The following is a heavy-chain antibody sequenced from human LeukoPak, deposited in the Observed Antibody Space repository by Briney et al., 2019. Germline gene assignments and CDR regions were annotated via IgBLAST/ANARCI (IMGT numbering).Heavy chain of an antibody. V-gene: IGHV4-59*01. D-gene: IGHD2-8*02. CDR2: IYNSGRS. Sequence: PSETLSLTCSVSGGSISSGYWSWIRQPPGKGLEWIAYIYNSGRSNYNPSLKSRVTISLDTSKNQFSLKLSSVTASDTAVYYCAGGSGASWFDPWGQGTRVIVSS. CDR3: AGGSGASWFDP. CDR1: GGSISSGY. J-gene: IGHJ5*02.